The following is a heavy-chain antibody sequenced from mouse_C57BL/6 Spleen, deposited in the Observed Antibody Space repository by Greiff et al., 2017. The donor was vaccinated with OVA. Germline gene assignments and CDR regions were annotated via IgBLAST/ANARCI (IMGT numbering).Heavy chain of an antibody. D-gene: IGHD1-1*01. V-gene: IGHV1-80*01. Sequence: QVQLQQSGAELVKPGASVKISCKASGYAFSSYWMNWVKQRPGTGLEWIGQIYPGDGDTNYNGKFKGKATLTADKSSSTAYMQLSSLTSEDSAVYFCARDYGTSDYYFDYGGQGTTLTVAS. J-gene: IGHJ2*01. CDR1: GYAFSSYW. CDR2: IYPGDGDT. CDR3: ARDYGTSDYYFDY.